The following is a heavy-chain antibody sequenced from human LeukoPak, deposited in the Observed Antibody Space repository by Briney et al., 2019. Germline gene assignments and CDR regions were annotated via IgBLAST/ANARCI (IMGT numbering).Heavy chain of an antibody. V-gene: IGHV4-31*03. Sequence: SETLSLTCTVSGGSISSGGYYWSWIRQHPGKGLEWIGYIYYSGSTYYNPSLKSRVTISVDTSKNQFSLKLSSVTAADTAVYYCVRGSTRGDFDYWGQGTLVTVSS. D-gene: IGHD3-10*01. CDR3: VRGSTRGDFDY. J-gene: IGHJ4*02. CDR2: IYYSGST. CDR1: GGSISSGGYY.